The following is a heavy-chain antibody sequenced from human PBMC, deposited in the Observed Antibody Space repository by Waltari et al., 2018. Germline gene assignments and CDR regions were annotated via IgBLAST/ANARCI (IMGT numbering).Heavy chain of an antibody. Sequence: QVQLPESGPGLVKPSDTLSLTCLVSCCHLRSYYWAWPRQPPGKGLDWIGYIYYSGTTNYDPSLKSRVTISVDTSKNQFSLKLSSVTAADTAVYYCARGLGYCSSNRCFDAFDIWGQGTMVTVSS. CDR1: CCHLRSYY. CDR2: IYYSGTT. D-gene: IGHD2-2*01. V-gene: IGHV4-59*07. CDR3: ARGLGYCSSNRCFDAFDI. J-gene: IGHJ3*02.